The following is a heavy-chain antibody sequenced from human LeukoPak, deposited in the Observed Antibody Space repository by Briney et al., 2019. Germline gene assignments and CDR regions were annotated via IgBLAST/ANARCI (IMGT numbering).Heavy chain of an antibody. Sequence: GGSLRLSCAASGFTFSSFWMSWVRQAPGKGLEWVANIKKDGSQKYYVDSVGGRFTISRDNAKNSLYLQMDSRRVDDTAVYYCTRVFGGYDVSDYWGQGSLVTVCS. J-gene: IGHJ4*02. D-gene: IGHD3-3*01. CDR1: GFTFSSFW. CDR2: IKKDGSQK. CDR3: TRVFGGYDVSDY. V-gene: IGHV3-7*03.